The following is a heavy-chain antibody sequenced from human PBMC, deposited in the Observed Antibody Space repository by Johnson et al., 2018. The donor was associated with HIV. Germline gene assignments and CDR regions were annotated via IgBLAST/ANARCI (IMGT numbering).Heavy chain of an antibody. D-gene: IGHD3-3*01. J-gene: IGHJ3*02. CDR2: IKQDGSDK. CDR3: ARERWSTYYGAFDI. V-gene: IGHV3-7*01. CDR1: GFTFSTFW. Sequence: EVQLVESGGGVVQPGRSLRLSCAASGFTFSTFWMSWVRQAPGKGLEWVANIKQDGSDKNYVDSVKGRFTISRDNAKNSLYLQMNSLRAEDTAVYYCARERWSTYYGAFDIWGQGTMVTVSS.